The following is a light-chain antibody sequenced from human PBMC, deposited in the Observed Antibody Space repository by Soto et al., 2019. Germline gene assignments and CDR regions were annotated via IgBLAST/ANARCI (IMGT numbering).Light chain of an antibody. Sequence: EIVLTQSPGTLPLSPGERATLSCRASQSVSSRNLAWFQQKPGQAPRLLIYDASSRATGIPDRFSGSGSGTDFTLTISRLEPEDFAVYYCQQYGSSPRTFGQGTKLEIK. CDR1: QSVSSRN. CDR2: DAS. J-gene: IGKJ2*01. CDR3: QQYGSSPRT. V-gene: IGKV3-20*01.